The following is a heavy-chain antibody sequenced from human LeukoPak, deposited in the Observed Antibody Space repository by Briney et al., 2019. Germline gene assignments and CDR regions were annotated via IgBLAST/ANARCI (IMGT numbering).Heavy chain of an antibody. Sequence: GGSLRLSCAASGFTLSNHWMTWVRQVPGRRPEWVANVNRDGSETYYLDSVKGRFTISRDNAKSSLYLQMNSLRAEDTALYYCVRNNAMDVWGQGTAVIVSS. CDR2: VNRDGSET. J-gene: IGHJ6*02. CDR1: GFTLSNHW. D-gene: IGHD2-8*01. V-gene: IGHV3-7*03. CDR3: VRNNAMDV.